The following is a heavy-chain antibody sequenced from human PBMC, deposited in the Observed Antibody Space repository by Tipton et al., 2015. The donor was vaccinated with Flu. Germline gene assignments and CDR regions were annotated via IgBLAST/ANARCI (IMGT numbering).Heavy chain of an antibody. CDR3: ARGRRTRGYYDSSGNNWFDP. Sequence: TLSRTCTVSGGSISSGGYYWSWIRQHPGKGLEWIGYIYYSGSTYYNPSLKSRVTISVDTSKNQFSLKLSSVTAADTAVYYCARGRRTRGYYDSSGNNWFDPWGQGTLVTVSS. CDR1: GGSISSGGYY. D-gene: IGHD3-22*01. J-gene: IGHJ5*02. V-gene: IGHV4-31*03. CDR2: IYYSGST.